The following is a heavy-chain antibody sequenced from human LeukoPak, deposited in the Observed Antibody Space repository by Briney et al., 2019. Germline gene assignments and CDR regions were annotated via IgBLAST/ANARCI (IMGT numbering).Heavy chain of an antibody. Sequence: SETLSLTCAVYGGSFSGYYWSWIRQPPGKGLEWIGEINHSGSTNYNPSLKSRVTISVDTSKNQFSLRLNSVTAADTAVYYCARYRAFDIWGRGTLVTVSS. CDR1: GGSFSGYY. V-gene: IGHV4-34*01. CDR2: INHSGST. J-gene: IGHJ3*02. CDR3: ARYRAFDI.